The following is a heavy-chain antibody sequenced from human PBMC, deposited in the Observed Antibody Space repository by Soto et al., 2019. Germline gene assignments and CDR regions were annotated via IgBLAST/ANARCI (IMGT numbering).Heavy chain of an antibody. Sequence: EVQLVESGGGLVQPGWSLRLSCAASGFTFSSYEMNWVRQAPGKGLEWVSYISSSGSTIYYADSVKGRFTISRDNAKNSLYLQMNSLRAEDTAVYYCARSAVWFWELLPYYFDYWGQGTLVTVSS. CDR3: ARSAVWFWELLPYYFDY. V-gene: IGHV3-48*03. CDR2: ISSSGSTI. J-gene: IGHJ4*02. D-gene: IGHD3-10*01. CDR1: GFTFSSYE.